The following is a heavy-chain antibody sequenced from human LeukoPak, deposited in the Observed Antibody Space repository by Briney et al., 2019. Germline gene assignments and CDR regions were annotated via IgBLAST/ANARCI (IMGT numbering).Heavy chain of an antibody. D-gene: IGHD2-2*01. CDR1: GFTFSSYG. CDR3: AKPVVPAAIDFDY. J-gene: IGHJ4*02. CDR2: IRYDGSNK. Sequence: PGGSLRLSCAAAGFTFSSYGMHWVSQAPGKGLEWVAFIRYDGSNKYYADSVKGRFTVSRDNSKNTLYLQMNSLRAEDTAVYYCAKPVVPAAIDFDYWGQGTLVTVSS. V-gene: IGHV3-30*02.